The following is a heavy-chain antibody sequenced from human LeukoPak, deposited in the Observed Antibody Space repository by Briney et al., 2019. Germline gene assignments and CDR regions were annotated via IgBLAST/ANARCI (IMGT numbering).Heavy chain of an antibody. D-gene: IGHD2-15*01. CDR2: MNPNSGNT. J-gene: IGHJ5*02. Sequence: ASVKVSCKASGYTFTSYDINWVRQATGQGLEWMGWMNPNSGNTGYAQKFQGRVTMTRNTSISTAYMELSSLRSEDTAVYYCARGLRIVLGYCSGGSCYRPGWFDPWGQGTLVTVSS. V-gene: IGHV1-8*01. CDR3: ARGLRIVLGYCSGGSCYRPGWFDP. CDR1: GYTFTSYD.